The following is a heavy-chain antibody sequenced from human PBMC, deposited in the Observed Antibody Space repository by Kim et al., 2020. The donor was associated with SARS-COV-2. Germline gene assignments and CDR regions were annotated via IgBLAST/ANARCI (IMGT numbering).Heavy chain of an antibody. CDR2: IKQDGSEK. V-gene: IGHV3-7*01. CDR3: ARSPTVTTFKHIDY. Sequence: GGSLRLSCAASGFTFSSYWMSWVRQAPGKGLEWVANIKQDGSEKYYVDSVKGRFTISRDNAKNSLYLQMNSLRAEDTAVYYCARSPTVTTFKHIDYWGQGTLVTVSS. D-gene: IGHD4-17*01. CDR1: GFTFSSYW. J-gene: IGHJ4*02.